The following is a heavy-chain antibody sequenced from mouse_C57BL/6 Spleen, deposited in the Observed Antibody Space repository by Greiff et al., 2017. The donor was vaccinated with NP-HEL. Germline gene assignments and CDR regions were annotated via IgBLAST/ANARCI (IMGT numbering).Heavy chain of an antibody. CDR3: AREAYYYGSSPYFDY. CDR2: INPGSGGT. J-gene: IGHJ2*01. Sequence: QVQLKESGAELVRPGTSVKVSCKASGYAFTNYLIEWVKQRPGQGLEWIGVINPGSGGTNYNEKFKGKATLTADKSSSTAYMQLSSLTSEDSAVYFCAREAYYYGSSPYFDYWGQGTTLTVSS. V-gene: IGHV1-54*01. D-gene: IGHD1-1*01. CDR1: GYAFTNYL.